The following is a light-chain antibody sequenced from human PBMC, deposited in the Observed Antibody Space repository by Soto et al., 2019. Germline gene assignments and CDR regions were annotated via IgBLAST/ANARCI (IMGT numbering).Light chain of an antibody. CDR2: GAS. CDR1: QSVSRT. Sequence: EIVMTQFPAPLTVSPGERATLSCRASQSVSRTLAWYQQKPGQAPRLLIYGASTRATDIPARFSGSGSGTEFTLTISSLQSADFAVYYCQQYDKGPPWTFGQGTKVEVK. V-gene: IGKV3-15*01. CDR3: QQYDKGPPWT. J-gene: IGKJ1*01.